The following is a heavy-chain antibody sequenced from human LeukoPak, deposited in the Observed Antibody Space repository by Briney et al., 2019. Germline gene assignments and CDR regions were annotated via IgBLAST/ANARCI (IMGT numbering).Heavy chain of an antibody. J-gene: IGHJ4*02. CDR2: ISSSSSYI. Sequence: GGTLRLSCAASGFTFSSYSMNWVRQAPGKGLEWVSSISSSSSYIYYADSVKGRFTISRDNSKSTLFLQMNSLRPEDTAIYYCARENTSSSFDYWGQGTLVTVSS. D-gene: IGHD2-2*01. CDR3: ARENTSSSFDY. CDR1: GFTFSSYS. V-gene: IGHV3-21*01.